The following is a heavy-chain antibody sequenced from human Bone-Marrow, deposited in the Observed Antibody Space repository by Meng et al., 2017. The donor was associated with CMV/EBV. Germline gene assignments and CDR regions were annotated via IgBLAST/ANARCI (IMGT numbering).Heavy chain of an antibody. CDR3: ARSGYSGGWYEIDY. V-gene: IGHV4-59*01. CDR1: GDSISSYY. J-gene: IGHJ4*02. D-gene: IGHD6-19*01. CDR2: IYYSGS. Sequence: GSLRLSCTVSGDSISSYYWSWIRQPPGKGLEWIGNIYYSGSNYNPSLKSRVTISIDASKSQFSLKLTSVTAADTAFYYCARSGYSGGWYEIDYWGQGTRVTGSS.